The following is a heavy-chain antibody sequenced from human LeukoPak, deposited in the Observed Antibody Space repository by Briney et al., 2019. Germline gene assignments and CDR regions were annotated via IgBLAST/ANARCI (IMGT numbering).Heavy chain of an antibody. CDR3: ARSTGYSSGWYYY. D-gene: IGHD6-19*01. J-gene: IGHJ4*02. Sequence: GGSLRLSCAASGFTFSSYEMNWVRQAPGKGLEWVSYISSSGSTIYYADSVKGRFTISRGNAKNSLYLQMNSLRAEDTAVYYCARSTGYSSGWYYYWGQGTLVTVSS. V-gene: IGHV3-48*03. CDR2: ISSSGSTI. CDR1: GFTFSSYE.